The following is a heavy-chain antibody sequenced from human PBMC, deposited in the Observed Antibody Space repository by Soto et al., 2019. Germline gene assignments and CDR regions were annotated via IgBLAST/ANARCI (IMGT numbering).Heavy chain of an antibody. CDR2: IKEDGSQK. D-gene: IGHD3-22*01. Sequence: EVQLVESGGGLVQPGGSLRLSCAASGFTFSSYWMSWVRQAPGKGLEWVANIKEDGSQKWYVDSVKGRFTISRDNXKXSLXLQMNSLRVEDTAVYYCARGDYYDVSGPFSDAFDIWGQGTMVTVSS. V-gene: IGHV3-7*04. J-gene: IGHJ3*02. CDR3: ARGDYYDVSGPFSDAFDI. CDR1: GFTFSSYW.